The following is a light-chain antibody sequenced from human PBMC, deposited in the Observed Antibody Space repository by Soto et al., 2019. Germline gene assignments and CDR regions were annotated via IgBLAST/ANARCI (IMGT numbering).Light chain of an antibody. CDR3: QQYNSYPT. Sequence: DLQMTQSPSTLSASVGDRVTITCRASQSISSWLAWYQQKPGKAPKRLIYKASSLESGVPSRFSGSGSGTDFTLTISSLQPDDFATYYCQQYNSYPTFGQGTKVEIK. J-gene: IGKJ1*01. CDR2: KAS. V-gene: IGKV1-5*03. CDR1: QSISSW.